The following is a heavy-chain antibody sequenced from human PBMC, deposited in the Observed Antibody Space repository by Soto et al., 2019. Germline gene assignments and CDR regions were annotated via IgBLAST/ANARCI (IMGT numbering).Heavy chain of an antibody. D-gene: IGHD3-16*01. CDR1: SDSISRSHW. CDR2: IYYSGSV. Sequence: PSETLSLTCAVSSDSISRSHWLTWVRQSPGKGLEWLGDIYYSGSVYYNPSLRSRISISMDKSNNQFSLNLSSVTAADTAVYYCGRGSFGTHYSYPHMAVGGNGTPVPVS. V-gene: IGHV4-4*02. J-gene: IGHJ6*03. CDR3: GRGSFGTHYSYPHMAV.